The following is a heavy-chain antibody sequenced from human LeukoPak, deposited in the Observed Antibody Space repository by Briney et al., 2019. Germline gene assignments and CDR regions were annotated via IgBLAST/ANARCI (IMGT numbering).Heavy chain of an antibody. J-gene: IGHJ5*02. CDR2: MSAYNGNT. CDR3: ARDSPRHYYDFFAWFDP. Sequence: GASVKVSCKGSGYTFTSYGISWVRQAPGQGLEWMGWMSAYNGNTNYAQKLQGRVTMTTDTSTSTAYMELRSLRSDDTAVYYCARDSPRHYYDFFAWFDPWGQGTLVTVSS. CDR1: GYTFTSYG. V-gene: IGHV1-18*01. D-gene: IGHD3-22*01.